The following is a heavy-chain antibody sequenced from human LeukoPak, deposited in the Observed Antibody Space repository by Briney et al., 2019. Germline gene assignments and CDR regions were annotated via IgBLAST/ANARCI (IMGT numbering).Heavy chain of an antibody. D-gene: IGHD3-3*01. CDR1: GFTFSSYA. CDR3: ARYYDFWSGYQ. J-gene: IGHJ4*02. V-gene: IGHV3-30*01. CDR2: ISYDGSNK. Sequence: GRSLRLSCAASGFTFSSYAMHWVRQAPGKGLEWVAVISYDGSNKYYADSVKGRFTISRDNSKNTLYLQMNSLRAEDTAVYFCARYYDFWSGYQWGQGTLVTVSS.